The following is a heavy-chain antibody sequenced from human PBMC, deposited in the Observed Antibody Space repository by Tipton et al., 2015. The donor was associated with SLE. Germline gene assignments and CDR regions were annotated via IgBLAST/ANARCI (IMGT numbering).Heavy chain of an antibody. V-gene: IGHV3-48*03. Sequence: GSLRLSCAASGFTFSSYEMNWVRQAPGKGLEWVSYISSSGSTIYYADSVKGRFTISRDNAKNSLYLQMNSLRAEDTAVYYCARERAVAEYFDYWGQGTLVTVSS. J-gene: IGHJ4*02. CDR1: GFTFSSYE. D-gene: IGHD6-19*01. CDR3: ARERAVAEYFDY. CDR2: ISSSGSTI.